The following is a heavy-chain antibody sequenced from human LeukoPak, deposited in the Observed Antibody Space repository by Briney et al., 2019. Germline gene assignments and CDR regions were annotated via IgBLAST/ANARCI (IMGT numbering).Heavy chain of an antibody. Sequence: GGSLRLSCAASGFTFSSHAMSWVRQAPGKGLEWVSAISGSGGSTYYADSVKGRFTISRDNSKNTLYLQMNSLRAEDTAVYYCAKDWDCPRGVFDYWGQGTLVTVSS. CDR2: ISGSGGST. CDR1: GFTFSSHA. D-gene: IGHD2-21*01. CDR3: AKDWDCPRGVFDY. J-gene: IGHJ4*02. V-gene: IGHV3-23*01.